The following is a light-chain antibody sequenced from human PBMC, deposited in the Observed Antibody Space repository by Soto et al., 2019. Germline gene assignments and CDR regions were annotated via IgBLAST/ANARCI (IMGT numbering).Light chain of an antibody. J-gene: IGKJ1*01. CDR2: KAS. Sequence: DIQMTQSPSTLSASVGDRVTITCRASQTINNWLAWFQQKPGKAPKLLISKASTLESGVPSRFSGSGSGTEFTLTISSLQLDDFATYYCQQYHIYSTFGQGTKVEIK. CDR3: QQYHIYST. CDR1: QTINNW. V-gene: IGKV1-5*03.